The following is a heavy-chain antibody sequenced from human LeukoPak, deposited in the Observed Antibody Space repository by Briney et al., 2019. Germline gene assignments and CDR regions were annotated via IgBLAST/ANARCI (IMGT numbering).Heavy chain of an antibody. V-gene: IGHV3-23*01. CDR3: ATSRELRYFDWLPLPFDY. D-gene: IGHD3-9*01. CDR1: GFTFSSYA. CDR2: IIGSGGST. Sequence: GGSLRLSSAASGFTFSSYAMSWVRRAPGKGLEWVSAIIGSGGSTYYSDSVKGRFTISRDNSKNTLYLQMNSVRAEDTCVYYCATSRELRYFDWLPLPFDYWGQGTLVTVCS. J-gene: IGHJ4*02.